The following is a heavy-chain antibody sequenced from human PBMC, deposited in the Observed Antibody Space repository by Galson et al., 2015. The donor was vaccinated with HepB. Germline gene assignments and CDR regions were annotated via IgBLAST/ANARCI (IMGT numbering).Heavy chain of an antibody. CDR1: GFTFSSYS. Sequence: SLRLSCAASGFTFSSYSMNWVRQAPGKGLEWVSSISSSSSYIYYADSVKGRFTISRDNAKNSLYLQMNSLRAEDTAVYYCARAQEMATINVRYYYYYMDVWGKGTTVTVSS. J-gene: IGHJ6*03. CDR3: ARAQEMATINVRYYYYYMDV. CDR2: ISSSSSYI. D-gene: IGHD5-24*01. V-gene: IGHV3-21*01.